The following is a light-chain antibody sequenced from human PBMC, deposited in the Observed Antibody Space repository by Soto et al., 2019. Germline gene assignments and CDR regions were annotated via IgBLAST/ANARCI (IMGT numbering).Light chain of an antibody. CDR2: DAS. CDR1: QSISSW. CDR3: QHYNNLWT. J-gene: IGKJ1*01. Sequence: GDRVTITCRASQSISSWLAWYQQKPGKAPKLLIYDASSLESGVPSRFSGSGSGTEFTLTISSLQPDDFATYYCQHYNNLWTFGQGSKV. V-gene: IGKV1-5*01.